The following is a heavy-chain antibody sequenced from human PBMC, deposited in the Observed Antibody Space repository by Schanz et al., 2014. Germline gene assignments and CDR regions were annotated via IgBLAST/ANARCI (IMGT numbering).Heavy chain of an antibody. CDR1: GFTFSNYW. CDR2: INGDGSRT. CDR3: AKSDAFDI. V-gene: IGHV3-74*02. J-gene: IGHJ3*02. Sequence: VQLVESGGGVVQPGRSLRLSCAASGFTFSNYWMHWVRQAPGKGLVWVSRINGDGSRTAYADSVKGRFTISRDNAKNTLYLQMNSLRAEDTAVYYCAKSDAFDIWGQGTLVTVSS.